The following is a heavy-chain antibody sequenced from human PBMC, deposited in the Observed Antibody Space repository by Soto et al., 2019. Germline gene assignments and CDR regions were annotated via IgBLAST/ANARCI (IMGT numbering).Heavy chain of an antibody. CDR1: GGSLSSYY. V-gene: IGHV4-34*01. J-gene: IGHJ4*02. Sequence: XTLSLPGAVYGGSLSSYYCSWIRQPPGEGRELIGEINHSGSTNYNPSLKSRVTISVDTSKKHFSLRLRSVTAADTAVYYCARGRNGDFWSDDYTGYFFDYWGQGALGTVSS. D-gene: IGHD3-3*01. CDR3: ARGRNGDFWSDDYTGYFFDY. CDR2: INHSGST.